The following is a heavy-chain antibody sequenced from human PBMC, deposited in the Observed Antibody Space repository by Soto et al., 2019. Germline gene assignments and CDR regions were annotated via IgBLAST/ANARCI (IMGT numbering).Heavy chain of an antibody. V-gene: IGHV4-59*01. CDR3: ARVTTNYYYGMDV. CDR2: IYYSGST. D-gene: IGHD4-17*01. CDR1: GGSISSYY. J-gene: IGHJ6*02. Sequence: PSETLSLTCTVSGGSISSYYCVFIRQPPWKGLEWLVYIYYSGSTNYNPSLKSRVTISVDTSKNQFSLKLSSVTAADTAVYYCARVTTNYYYGMDVWGQGTTVTVSS.